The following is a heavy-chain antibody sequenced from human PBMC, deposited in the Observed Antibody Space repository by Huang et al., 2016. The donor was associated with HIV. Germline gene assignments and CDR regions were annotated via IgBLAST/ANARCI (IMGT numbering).Heavy chain of an antibody. CDR2: ISAYNVNT. V-gene: IGHV1-18*04. Sequence: QVQLVQSGAEVKKPGASVKVSCKASGYTFTSYGISWVRQAPGQGLEWMGWISAYNVNTNYAQNLQGRVTMTTNTTTSTAYMELRSLRSDDTAVYYCARAGNCGGGDCSYYYYGMDVWGQGTTVTVSS. CDR3: ARAGNCGGGDCSYYYYGMDV. CDR1: GYTFTSYG. J-gene: IGHJ6*02. D-gene: IGHD2-21*02.